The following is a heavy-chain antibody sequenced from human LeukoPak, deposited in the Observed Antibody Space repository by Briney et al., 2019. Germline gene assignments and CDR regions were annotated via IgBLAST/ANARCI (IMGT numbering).Heavy chain of an antibody. CDR2: IKQDGSEK. J-gene: IGHJ5*02. CDR3: ASSVVVPRFDP. D-gene: IGHD2-15*01. V-gene: IGHV3-7*01. CDR1: GFTFSSYS. Sequence: PGGSLRLSCAASGFTFSSYSMNWVRQAPGKGLEWVANIKQDGSEKYYVDSVKGRFTISRDNAKNSLYLQMNSLRAEDTAVYYCASSVVVPRFDPWGQGTLVTVSS.